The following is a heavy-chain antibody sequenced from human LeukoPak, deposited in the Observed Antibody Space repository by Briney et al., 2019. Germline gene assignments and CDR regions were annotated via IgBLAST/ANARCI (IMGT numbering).Heavy chain of an antibody. V-gene: IGHV3-53*01. D-gene: IGHD2-2*01. CDR1: GFTVSRNY. J-gene: IGHJ3*02. CDR3: ARGLSPRDSDAFDI. Sequence: QPGGSLRLSSAASGFTVSRNYMSWVRQAPGKGLEWVSFIYSGGSTYYADSVKGRFTISRDNSKNTLYLQMNSLRTEDTAVYYCARGLSPRDSDAFDIWGQGTMVTVSS. CDR2: IYSGGST.